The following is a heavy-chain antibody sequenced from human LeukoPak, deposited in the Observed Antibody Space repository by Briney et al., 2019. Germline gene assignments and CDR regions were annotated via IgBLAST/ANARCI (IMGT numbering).Heavy chain of an antibody. V-gene: IGHV3-21*01. J-gene: IGHJ4*02. D-gene: IGHD3-3*01. Sequence: GGSLRLSCAASGFTFSSYSMNWVRQAPGKGLEWVSSISSSSSYIYHADSVKGRFTISRDNAKNSLYLQMNSLRAEDTAVYYCARGRILEWLLQDYFDYWGQGTLVTVSS. CDR2: ISSSSSYI. CDR3: ARGRILEWLLQDYFDY. CDR1: GFTFSSYS.